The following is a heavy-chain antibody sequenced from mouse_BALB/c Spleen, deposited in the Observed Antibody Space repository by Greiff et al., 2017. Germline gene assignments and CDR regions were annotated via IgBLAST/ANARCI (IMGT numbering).Heavy chain of an antibody. J-gene: IGHJ2*01. Sequence: QVQLKESGAELVRPGVSVKISCKGSGYTFTDYAMHWVKQSHAKSLEWIGVISTYYGDASYNQKFKGKATMTVDKSSSTAYMELARLTSEDSAIYYCARWYGSSYIDYWGQGTTLTVSS. CDR2: ISTYYGDA. V-gene: IGHV1S137*01. D-gene: IGHD1-1*01. CDR1: GYTFTDYA. CDR3: ARWYGSSYIDY.